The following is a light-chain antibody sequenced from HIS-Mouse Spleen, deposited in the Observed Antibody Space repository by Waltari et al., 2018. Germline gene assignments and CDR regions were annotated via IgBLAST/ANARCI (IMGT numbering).Light chain of an antibody. J-gene: IGLJ1*01. Sequence: QSALTQPPSVSGSPGQSVTISCTGTSSDVGSYNRVSWYQQPPVTAPKLMIYEVSTRPSGVPDRCSGSKSGNTASLTISGLQAEDEADYYCSSYTSSSTVFGTGTKVTVL. CDR1: SSDVGSYNR. CDR2: EVS. V-gene: IGLV2-18*02. CDR3: SSYTSSSTV.